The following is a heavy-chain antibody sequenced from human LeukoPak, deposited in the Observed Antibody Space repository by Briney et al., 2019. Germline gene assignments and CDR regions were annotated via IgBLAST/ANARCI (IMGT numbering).Heavy chain of an antibody. CDR2: ISSSSTV. CDR3: ARVGDGYSVNYFDY. Sequence: GGSLRLSCAASGFTFSSYAMNWVRQAPGKGLEYVSYISSSSTVYYADSVKGRFTVSRDNAKNSLYLQMNSLRDEDTAMFYCARVGDGYSVNYFDYWGQGTLVTVSS. V-gene: IGHV3-48*02. D-gene: IGHD5-24*01. CDR1: GFTFSSYA. J-gene: IGHJ4*02.